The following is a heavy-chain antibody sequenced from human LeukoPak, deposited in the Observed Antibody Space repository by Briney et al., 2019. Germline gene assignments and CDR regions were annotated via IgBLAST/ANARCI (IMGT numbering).Heavy chain of an antibody. CDR3: ARDPPRVNGTTMVRGEVIYPSYYFDY. CDR2: IRYDGSNK. Sequence: SGGSLRLSCAASGFTFSSYGMHWVRQAPGKGLEWVAFIRYDGSNKYYADSVKGRFTISRDNSKNTLYLQMNSLRSEDTAVYYCARDPPRVNGTTMVRGEVIYPSYYFDYWGQGTLVTVSS. J-gene: IGHJ4*02. V-gene: IGHV3-30*02. CDR1: GFTFSSYG. D-gene: IGHD3-10*01.